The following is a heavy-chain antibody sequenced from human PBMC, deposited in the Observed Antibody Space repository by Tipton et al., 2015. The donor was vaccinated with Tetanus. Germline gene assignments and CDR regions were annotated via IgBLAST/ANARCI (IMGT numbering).Heavy chain of an antibody. J-gene: IGHJ4*02. CDR2: IYYGGVT. CDR3: AREVPAAGHFDS. CDR1: GGSVNSGTYY. Sequence: TLSLTCSVSGGSVNSGTYYWSWIRQPPGKGLEWLGDIYYGGVTQYNPSLESRDTISMDTSKNQFSLKLSSVTAADTAIYYCAREVPAAGHFDSWGQGTLVTVSS. V-gene: IGHV4-61*01. D-gene: IGHD2-2*01.